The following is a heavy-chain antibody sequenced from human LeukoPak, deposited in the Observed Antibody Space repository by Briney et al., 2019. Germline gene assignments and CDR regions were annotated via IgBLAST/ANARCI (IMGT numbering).Heavy chain of an antibody. Sequence: PSETLSLTCAVSGGSISSGGYSWSWIRQPPGKGLEWIGYIYHSGSTYYNPSLKSRVTISVDRSKNQFFLKLSSVTAADTAVYYCASRYGSGSFSAFDIWGQGTMVTVSS. CDR2: IYHSGST. CDR1: GGSISSGGYS. D-gene: IGHD3-10*01. CDR3: ASRYGSGSFSAFDI. J-gene: IGHJ3*02. V-gene: IGHV4-30-2*01.